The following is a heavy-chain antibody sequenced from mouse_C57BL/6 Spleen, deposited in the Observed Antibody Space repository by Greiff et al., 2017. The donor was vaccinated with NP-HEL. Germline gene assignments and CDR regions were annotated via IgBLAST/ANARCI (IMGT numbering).Heavy chain of an antibody. CDR2: INPNNGGT. CDR3: ARGLRQFAY. CDR1: GYTFTDYY. D-gene: IGHD1-2*01. V-gene: IGHV1-26*01. Sequence: DVQLQESGPELVKPGASVKISCKASGYTFTDYYMNWVKQSHGKSLEWIGDINPNNGGTSYNQKFKGKATLTVDKSSSTAYMELRSLTSEDSAVYYCARGLRQFAYWGQGTLVTVSA. J-gene: IGHJ3*01.